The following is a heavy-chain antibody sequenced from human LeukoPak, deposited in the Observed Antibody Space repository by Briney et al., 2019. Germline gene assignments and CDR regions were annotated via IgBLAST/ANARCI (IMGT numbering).Heavy chain of an antibody. D-gene: IGHD3-22*01. J-gene: IGHJ3*02. CDR2: IGSIGNT. V-gene: IGHV3-13*01. Sequence: RGSLRLSCVASGFTFSRYDMHWVRQVTGKGLEWVSAIGSIGNTYYSDSVKGRFTISREDAKNSVFLQMNSLRDGDTAVYFCARGGYYHDGSGVGAFDIWAQGTVVTVSS. CDR1: GFTFSRYD. CDR3: ARGGYYHDGSGVGAFDI.